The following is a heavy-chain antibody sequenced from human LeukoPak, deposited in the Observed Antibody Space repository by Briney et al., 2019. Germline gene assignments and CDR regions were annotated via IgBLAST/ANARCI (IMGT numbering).Heavy chain of an antibody. J-gene: IGHJ3*02. CDR3: ARDRVGAPLAFDI. V-gene: IGHV4-59*01. Sequence: SETLSLTCSVSGGSISSYYWSWIRQPPGKGLEWIGYIYYSGSTNYNPSLKSRVTISVDTSKNQFSLKLSSVTAADTAVYYCARDRVGAPLAFDIWGQGTMVTVSS. D-gene: IGHD1-26*01. CDR2: IYYSGST. CDR1: GGSISSYY.